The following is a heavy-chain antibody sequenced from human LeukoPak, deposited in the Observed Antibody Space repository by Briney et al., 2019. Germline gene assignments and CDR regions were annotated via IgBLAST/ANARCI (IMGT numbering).Heavy chain of an antibody. V-gene: IGHV4-34*01. CDR2: INHSGST. CDR1: GGSFSGYY. CDR3: ARGSGGHSGYGD. J-gene: IGHJ4*02. Sequence: SETLSLTCAVYGGSFSGYYWSWIRQPPGRGLEWIGEINHSGSTNYNPSLKSRVTISVDTSKNQFSLKLSSVTAADTAVYYCARGSGGHSGYGDWGQGTLVTVSP. D-gene: IGHD5-12*01.